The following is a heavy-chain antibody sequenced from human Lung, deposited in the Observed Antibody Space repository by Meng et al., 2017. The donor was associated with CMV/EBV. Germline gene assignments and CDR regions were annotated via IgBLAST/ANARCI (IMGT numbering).Heavy chain of an antibody. CDR2: INSDGSST. Sequence: GEXXRISCAASGFTFSSYWMHWVRQAPGKGLVWVSRINSDGSSTSYADSVKGRFTISRDNAKNTLYLQMNSLRAEDTAVYYCARDLRVRGVKGGSRYYGMDVWXKGTXVTVSS. V-gene: IGHV3-74*01. CDR3: ARDLRVRGVKGGSRYYGMDV. D-gene: IGHD3-10*01. CDR1: GFTFSSYW. J-gene: IGHJ6*04.